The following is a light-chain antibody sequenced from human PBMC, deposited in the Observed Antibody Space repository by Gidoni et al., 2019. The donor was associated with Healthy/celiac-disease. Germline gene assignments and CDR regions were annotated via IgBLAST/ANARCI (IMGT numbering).Light chain of an antibody. Sequence: DIVMTQSPLSLPVTPGEPASISCRSSQSLLHSNGYNYFDWYLQKPGQSPQLLIYLGSNRASGVPDRFSGSGSGTDFTLTISRVEAEDVGVYYCMQALQTPWTFGQGTKVEIK. CDR2: LGS. CDR1: QSLLHSNGYNY. J-gene: IGKJ1*01. CDR3: MQALQTPWT. V-gene: IGKV2-28*01.